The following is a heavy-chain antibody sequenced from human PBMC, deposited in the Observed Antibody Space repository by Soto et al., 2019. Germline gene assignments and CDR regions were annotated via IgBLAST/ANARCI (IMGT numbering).Heavy chain of an antibody. CDR2: IWSDGSNK. V-gene: IGHV3-33*01. Sequence: GGSLRLASAASGFTFCSTGMHGVRQAPGKGLEWVAVIWSDGSNKYYADSVKGRFTIFRDNSKSTLYLQMNGLRAEDTAVYYCARDGSNKPGFYSGMAFWGQGTTVTVSS. CDR3: ARDGSNKPGFYSGMAF. D-gene: IGHD6-13*01. J-gene: IGHJ6*02. CDR1: GFTFCSTG.